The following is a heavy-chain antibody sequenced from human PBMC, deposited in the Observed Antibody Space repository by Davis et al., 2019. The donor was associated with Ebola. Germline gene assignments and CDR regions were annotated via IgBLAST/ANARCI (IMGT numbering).Heavy chain of an antibody. V-gene: IGHV3-73*01. J-gene: IGHJ6*03. Sequence: GESLKISCAASGFTFDNYAMSWVRQASGKGLEWVGRIRSKANSYATAYAASVKGRFTISRDDSKNTAYLQMNSLKTEDTAVYYCTSPYGALGYCSSTSCPTTSFPYYYYYMDVWGKGTTVTVSS. CDR3: TSPYGALGYCSSTSCPTTSFPYYYYYMDV. CDR1: GFTFDNYA. D-gene: IGHD2-2*01. CDR2: IRSKANSYAT.